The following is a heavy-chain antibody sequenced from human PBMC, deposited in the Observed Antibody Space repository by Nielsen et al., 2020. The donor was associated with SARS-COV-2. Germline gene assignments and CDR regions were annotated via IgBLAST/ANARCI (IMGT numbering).Heavy chain of an antibody. CDR3: ARGGRDEYYYDSSGYYRPYYYYGMDV. Sequence: SETLSLTCTVSGGSISSGGYCWSWIRQHPGKGLEWIGYIYYSGSTYYNPSLKSRVTISVDTSKNQFSLKLSSVTAADTAVYYCARGGRDEYYYDSSGYYRPYYYYGMDVWGQGTTVTVSS. D-gene: IGHD3-22*01. V-gene: IGHV4-31*03. J-gene: IGHJ6*02. CDR2: IYYSGST. CDR1: GGSISSGGYC.